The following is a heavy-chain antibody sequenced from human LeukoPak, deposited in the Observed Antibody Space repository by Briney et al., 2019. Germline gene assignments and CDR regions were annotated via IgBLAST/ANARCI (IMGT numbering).Heavy chain of an antibody. V-gene: IGHV3-23*01. CDR3: AKRDRIVVDYYYYGMDV. J-gene: IGHJ6*02. CDR1: GFTFSSYA. Sequence: PGGSLRLSCAASGFTFSSYAMSWVRQAPGKGLEWVSAISGTGGSTYYADSVKGRFTISRDNSKNTLYLQMNSLRAQDTAVYYGAKRDRIVVDYYYYGMDVWGQGPTVTVSS. D-gene: IGHD2-2*01. CDR2: ISGTGGST.